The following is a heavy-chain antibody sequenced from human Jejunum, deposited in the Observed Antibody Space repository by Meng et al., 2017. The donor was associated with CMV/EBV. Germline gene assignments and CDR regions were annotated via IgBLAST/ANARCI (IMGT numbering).Heavy chain of an antibody. Sequence: GFSITSSGVGVGWIRQPPGKALEWLALIYGDDDKRYSPSLNTRLTITKDTFKNQVVLRMTNMDPVDTATYYCAYSYCSTGTCYSFYYWGQGTLVTVSS. CDR3: AYSYCSTGTCYSFYY. CDR2: IYGDDDK. D-gene: IGHD2-15*01. J-gene: IGHJ4*02. V-gene: IGHV2-5*02. CDR1: GFSITSSGVG.